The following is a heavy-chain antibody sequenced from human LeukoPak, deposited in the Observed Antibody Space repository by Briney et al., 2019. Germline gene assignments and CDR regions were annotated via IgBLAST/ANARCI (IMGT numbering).Heavy chain of an antibody. J-gene: IGHJ3*02. CDR1: GGTFSSSA. CDR2: IIPIFGTA. D-gene: IGHD5-24*01. CDR3: ARSPLAGDGYNRHAFDI. V-gene: IGHV1-69*13. Sequence: SVKVSCKASGGTFSSSAISWVRQAPGQGLEWMGGIIPIFGTANYAQKFQGRVTITADESTSTAYMELSSLRSEDTAVYYCARSPLAGDGYNRHAFDIWGQGTMVTVSS.